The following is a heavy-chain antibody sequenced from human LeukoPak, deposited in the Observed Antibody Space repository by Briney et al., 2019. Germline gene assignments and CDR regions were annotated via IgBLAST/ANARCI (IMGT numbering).Heavy chain of an antibody. CDR1: GFTFSDYY. CDR2: ISSSGSTI. D-gene: IGHD5-18*01. V-gene: IGHV3-11*04. Sequence: PGGSLRLSCAASGFTFSDYYMSWIRQAPGKGLEWVSYISSSGSTIYYADSVKGRFTISRDNAKNSLYLQMNSLRAEDTAVYYCAREVRIQLWLYYYYYYMDVWGKGTTVTVSS. CDR3: AREVRIQLWLYYYYYYMDV. J-gene: IGHJ6*03.